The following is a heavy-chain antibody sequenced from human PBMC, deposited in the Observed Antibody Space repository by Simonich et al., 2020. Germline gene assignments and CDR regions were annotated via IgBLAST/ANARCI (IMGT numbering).Heavy chain of an antibody. CDR3: ARHPEYSSNWFDP. V-gene: IGHV4-39*01. CDR2: SYYSGST. Sequence: QLQLQESGPGLVKPSETLSLTCTVSGGSISSSSYYWGWIRQPPGKGLEWIGSSYYSGSTYYNPSLKSRVTISVDTSKNQFSLKLSSVTAADTAVYYCARHPEYSSNWFDPWGQGTLVTVSS. CDR1: GGSISSSSYY. D-gene: IGHD6-6*01. J-gene: IGHJ5*02.